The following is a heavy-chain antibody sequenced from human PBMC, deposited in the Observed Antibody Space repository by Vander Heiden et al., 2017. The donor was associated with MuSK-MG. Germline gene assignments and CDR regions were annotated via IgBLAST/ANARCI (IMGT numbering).Heavy chain of an antibody. V-gene: IGHV1-3*01. CDR1: GFPFTWKA. CDR2: INSGKGNT. Sequence: QVQLVQSGAEVKKPGASVKVSCKASGFPFTWKAIHWVRPAPGQSLEWMGWINSGKGNTKYSQKFQDRVTITRDTSASTAYMELSGLRSEDTAVYYCARESCATTNCFLGRLAFDLWGQGTVVTVSS. D-gene: IGHD2-2*01. CDR3: ARESCATTNCFLGRLAFDL. J-gene: IGHJ3*01.